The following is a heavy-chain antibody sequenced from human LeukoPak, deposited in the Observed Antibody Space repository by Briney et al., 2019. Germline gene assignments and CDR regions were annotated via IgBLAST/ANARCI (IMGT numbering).Heavy chain of an antibody. CDR3: ARAWYYYDSSGYYPFDY. J-gene: IGHJ4*02. Sequence: SETLSLTCAVYGGSLSGYYWSWIRHPPGKGLEWIGEINHSGSTNYNPSLKSRVTISVDTSKNQFSLKLSSVTAADTAVYYCARAWYYYDSSGYYPFDYWRQGTLVTVSS. D-gene: IGHD3-22*01. CDR2: INHSGST. CDR1: GGSLSGYY. V-gene: IGHV4-34*01.